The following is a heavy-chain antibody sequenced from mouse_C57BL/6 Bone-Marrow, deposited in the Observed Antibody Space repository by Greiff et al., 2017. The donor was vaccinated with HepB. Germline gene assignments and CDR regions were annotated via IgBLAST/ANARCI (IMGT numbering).Heavy chain of an antibody. J-gene: IGHJ4*01. Sequence: QVQLQQSGAELVRPGASVTLSCKASGYTFTDYEMHWVKQTPVHGLEWIGAIDPETGGTAYNQKFKGKAILTADKSSSTAYMELRSLTSEDSAVYYCTRRDGSSHYYAKDYWGQGTSVTVSS. CDR2: IDPETGGT. V-gene: IGHV1-15*01. CDR3: TRRDGSSHYYAKDY. D-gene: IGHD1-1*01. CDR1: GYTFTDYE.